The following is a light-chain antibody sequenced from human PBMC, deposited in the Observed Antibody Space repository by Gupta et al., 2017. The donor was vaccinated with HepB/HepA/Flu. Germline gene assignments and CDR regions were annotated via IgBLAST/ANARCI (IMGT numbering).Light chain of an antibody. CDR1: QDISNY. Sequence: DIQMTQSPSSLSASVGDRVTITCQASQDISNYLNWYQQKPGKAPKLLIYDASNLETGVPSRFSASGSGTDFTFTISSLQPEDIATYYCQQDDNLPITFGQGTRLEIK. J-gene: IGKJ5*01. CDR3: QQDDNLPIT. V-gene: IGKV1-33*01. CDR2: DAS.